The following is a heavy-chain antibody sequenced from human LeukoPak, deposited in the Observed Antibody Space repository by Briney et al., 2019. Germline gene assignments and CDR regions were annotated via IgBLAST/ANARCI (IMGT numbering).Heavy chain of an antibody. J-gene: IGHJ3*02. V-gene: IGHV3-23*01. D-gene: IGHD3-22*01. Sequence: GGSLRLSCAASGFTFSSYAMSWVRQAPGKGLEWVSTITGSGDSTYHADSVEGRFTISRDNSKNTLYLQMNSLRAEDTAVYYCARGTYYYDSRSYSAGAFDIWGQGTMVTVSS. CDR3: ARGTYYYDSRSYSAGAFDI. CDR2: ITGSGDST. CDR1: GFTFSSYA.